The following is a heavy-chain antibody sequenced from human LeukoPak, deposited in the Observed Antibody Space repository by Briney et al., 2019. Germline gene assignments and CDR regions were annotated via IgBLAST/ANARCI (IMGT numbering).Heavy chain of an antibody. D-gene: IGHD3-9*01. Sequence: GASVKVSCKASGGTFSSYAISWVRQAPGQGLEWMGGIIPIFGTANYAQKFQGRVTITADESTSTAYMELSSLRSEDTAVYYCARGGYYNILTNFRSRISGFDYWGQGTLVTVSS. CDR1: GGTFSSYA. V-gene: IGHV1-69*01. CDR3: ARGGYYNILTNFRSRISGFDY. CDR2: IIPIFGTA. J-gene: IGHJ4*02.